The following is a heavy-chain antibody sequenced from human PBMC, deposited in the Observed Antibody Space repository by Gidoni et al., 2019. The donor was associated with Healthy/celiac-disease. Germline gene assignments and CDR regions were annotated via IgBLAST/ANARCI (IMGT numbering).Heavy chain of an antibody. J-gene: IGHJ6*02. Sequence: QVQLVQSGAEVKKPGASVKVSCQASGYTFTGYYMHWVRQAPGQGLEWMGWINPNSGGTNYAQKFQGWVTMTRDTSISTAYMELSRLRSDDTAVYYCAREMTYYYFWSGPGGMDVWGQGTTVTVSS. CDR2: INPNSGGT. CDR1: GYTFTGYY. D-gene: IGHD3-3*01. CDR3: AREMTYYYFWSGPGGMDV. V-gene: IGHV1-2*04.